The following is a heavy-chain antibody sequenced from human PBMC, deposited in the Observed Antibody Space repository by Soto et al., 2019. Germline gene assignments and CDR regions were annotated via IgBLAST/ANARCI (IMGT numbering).Heavy chain of an antibody. Sequence: SETLSLTCTVSGGSISSGDYYWSWVRQPPGKGLEWIGYVYNSGTTYYNPSLKSRVTIAVDTSKNQFSLRLSSVTAADTAVYYCAKGNDTVGYGIDVWGQGTTVTVSS. D-gene: IGHD4-4*01. CDR1: GGSISSGDYY. V-gene: IGHV4-30-4*01. CDR2: VYNSGTT. J-gene: IGHJ6*02. CDR3: AKGNDTVGYGIDV.